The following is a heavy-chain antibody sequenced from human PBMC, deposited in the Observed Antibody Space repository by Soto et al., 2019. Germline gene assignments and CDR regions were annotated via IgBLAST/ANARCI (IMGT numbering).Heavy chain of an antibody. CDR1: GYTFTSYG. J-gene: IGHJ5*02. CDR2: ISTYNGNT. Sequence: ASVKVSCKASGYTFTSYGISWVRQAPGQGLEWMGWISTYNGNTNFTQKLQGRVTMTTDTSTSTVYMELSSLRSEDTAVYYCASIGSPSGPWGQGTLVTVSS. V-gene: IGHV1-18*01. D-gene: IGHD6-25*01. CDR3: ASIGSPSGP.